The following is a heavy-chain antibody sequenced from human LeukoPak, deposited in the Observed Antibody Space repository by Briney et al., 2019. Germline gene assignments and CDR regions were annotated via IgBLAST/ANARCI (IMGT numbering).Heavy chain of an antibody. J-gene: IGHJ4*02. CDR2: ISSSSSTI. V-gene: IGHV3-48*01. D-gene: IGHD6-6*01. CDR3: ARVYSSSSSYFDY. CDR1: GFTFSSYS. Sequence: HPGGSLRLSCAASGFTFSSYSMNWVRQAPGKGLEWVSYISSSSSTIYYADSVKGRFTISRDNSKNTLYLQMNSLRAEDTAVYYCARVYSSSSSYFDYWGQGTLVTVSS.